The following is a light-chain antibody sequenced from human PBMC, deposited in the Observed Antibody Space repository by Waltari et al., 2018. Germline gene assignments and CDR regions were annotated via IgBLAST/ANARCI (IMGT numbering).Light chain of an antibody. CDR1: SPNLIRNF. J-gene: IGLJ3*02. CDR2: KNN. V-gene: IGLV1-47*01. CDR3: AAWDDNLTGPL. Sequence: SVLTQPPSASGTPGPTVLIPCSGSSPNLIRNFFYCYQQPTAMAPHPLIYKNNQRPSGVPDRFSGSKSGTSASLAISGLRSDDEAEYYCAAWDDNLTGPLFGGGTKVTVL.